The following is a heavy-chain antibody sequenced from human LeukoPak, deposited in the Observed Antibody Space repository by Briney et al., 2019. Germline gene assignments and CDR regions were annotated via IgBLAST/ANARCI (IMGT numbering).Heavy chain of an antibody. Sequence: GRSLRLSCAASGFTFSSYAMHWVRQAPGKGLEWVAVISYDGSNKYYADSVKGRFAISRDNSKNTLYLQMNSLRAEDTAVYYCARDLLPKQWLFFQGADYRGQGTLVTVSS. CDR2: ISYDGSNK. D-gene: IGHD6-19*01. J-gene: IGHJ4*02. CDR1: GFTFSSYA. CDR3: ARDLLPKQWLFFQGADY. V-gene: IGHV3-30*09.